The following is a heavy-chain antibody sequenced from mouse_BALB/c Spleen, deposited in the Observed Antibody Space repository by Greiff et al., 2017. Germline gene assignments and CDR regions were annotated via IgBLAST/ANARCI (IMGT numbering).Heavy chain of an antibody. Sequence: VQLQQSGAELVKPGASVKLSCKASGYTFTSYYMYWVKQRPGQGLEWIGEINPSNGGTNFNEKFKSKATLTVDKSSSTAYMQLSSLTSEDSAVYYCTRSADYDWFAYWGQGTLVTVSA. CDR3: TRSADYDWFAY. D-gene: IGHD2-4*01. CDR2: INPSNGGT. V-gene: IGHV1S81*02. CDR1: GYTFTSYY. J-gene: IGHJ3*01.